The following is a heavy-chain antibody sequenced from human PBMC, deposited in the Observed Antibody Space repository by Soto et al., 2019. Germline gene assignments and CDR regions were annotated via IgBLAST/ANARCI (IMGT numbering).Heavy chain of an antibody. D-gene: IGHD6-13*01. Sequence: QLQLQESGPGLVKPSETLSLTCTVSGGSISSSSYYWGWIRQPPGKGLEWIGSIYYSGSTYYNPSLKSRVTISVDTSKNQFSLELSSVTAADTAVYYCASHTKTISIAAAENFDYWGQGTLVTVSS. J-gene: IGHJ4*02. CDR1: GGSISSSSYY. CDR2: IYYSGST. CDR3: ASHTKTISIAAAENFDY. V-gene: IGHV4-39*01.